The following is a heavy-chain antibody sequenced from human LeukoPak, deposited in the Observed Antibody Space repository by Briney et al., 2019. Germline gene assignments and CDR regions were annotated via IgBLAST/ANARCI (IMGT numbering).Heavy chain of an antibody. D-gene: IGHD6-6*01. CDR1: GGSTSSYY. J-gene: IGHJ6*03. V-gene: IGHV4-4*07. CDR2: IYTSGST. Sequence: PSETLSLTRPVSGGSTSSYYWSWIRQPAGKGLEGIGRIYTSGSTNYNPPLKSRVTMSVDTSKNQFSLKLSSVTAADTAVYYCARDPLIAARGDYYYMDVWGKGTTVTVSS. CDR3: ARDPLIAARGDYYYMDV.